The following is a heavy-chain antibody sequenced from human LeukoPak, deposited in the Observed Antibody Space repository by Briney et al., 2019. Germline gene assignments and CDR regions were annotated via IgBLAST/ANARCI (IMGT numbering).Heavy chain of an antibody. CDR3: AKDVTGYYYYYMDV. Sequence: ASVKVSCKASGYTFTGYYIHWVRQAPGQGLEWMGWIIPNSGGTNYAQKFQGRVTMTRDTSISTAYMELSRLRSDDTALYYCAKDVTGYYYYYMDVWGKGTTVTISS. V-gene: IGHV1-2*02. CDR2: IIPNSGGT. J-gene: IGHJ6*03. D-gene: IGHD3-16*01. CDR1: GYTFTGYY.